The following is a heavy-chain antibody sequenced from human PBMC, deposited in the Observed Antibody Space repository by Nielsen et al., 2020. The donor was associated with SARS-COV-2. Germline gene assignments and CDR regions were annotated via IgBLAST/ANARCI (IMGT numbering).Heavy chain of an antibody. V-gene: IGHV3-30*18. CDR3: AKSRRRGYIYGPLDS. Sequence: GGSLRLSCAASGFTFSIYGMHWVRQAPGKGLESVAVISYDGTGKKYADSVKGRFTISSDGSKSTLYLQMNSLRAEDTAVYYCAKSRRRGYIYGPLDSWGQGTLVTVSS. D-gene: IGHD5-18*01. J-gene: IGHJ4*02. CDR1: GFTFSIYG. CDR2: ISYDGTGK.